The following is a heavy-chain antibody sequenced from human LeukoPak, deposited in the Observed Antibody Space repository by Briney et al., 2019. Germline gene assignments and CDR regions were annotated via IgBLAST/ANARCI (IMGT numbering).Heavy chain of an antibody. J-gene: IGHJ4*02. CDR3: ARGLSAVVY. D-gene: IGHD3-16*02. CDR1: GGSFSGYY. V-gene: IGHV4-34*01. Sequence: SETLSLTCAVYGGSFSGYYWSWIRQPPGKGLEWIGEVNHSGSTNYNPSLKSRVTISVDTSKKQFSLKLSSVTAADTAVYYCARGLSAVVYWGQGTLVTVSS. CDR2: VNHSGST.